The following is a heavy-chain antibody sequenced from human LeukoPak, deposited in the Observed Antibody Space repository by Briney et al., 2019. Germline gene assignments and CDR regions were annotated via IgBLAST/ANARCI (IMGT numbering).Heavy chain of an antibody. Sequence: ASVKVSGKASGYTFTSYYMHWVRQAPGQGLEWMGITNPSGGSTSYAQKFQGRVTMTRDMSTSTVYMELSSLRSEDTAVYYCARDRGYCTNGVCYTWFDPWGQGTLVTVSS. CDR2: TNPSGGST. J-gene: IGHJ5*02. D-gene: IGHD2-8*01. CDR1: GYTFTSYY. V-gene: IGHV1-46*01. CDR3: ARDRGYCTNGVCYTWFDP.